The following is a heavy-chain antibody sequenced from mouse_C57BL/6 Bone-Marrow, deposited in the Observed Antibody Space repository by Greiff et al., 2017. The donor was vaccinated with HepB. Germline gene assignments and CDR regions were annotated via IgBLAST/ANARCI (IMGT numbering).Heavy chain of an antibody. V-gene: IGHV1-54*01. J-gene: IGHJ2*01. CDR1: GYAFTNYL. CDR2: INPGSGGT. Sequence: QVQLKESGAELVRPGTSVKVSCKASGYAFTNYLIEWVKQRPGQGLEWIGVINPGSGGTNYNEKFKGKATLTADKSSSTAYMQLTSLTSEDSAVYFCARWVFDYWGQGTTLTVSS. CDR3: ARWVFDY.